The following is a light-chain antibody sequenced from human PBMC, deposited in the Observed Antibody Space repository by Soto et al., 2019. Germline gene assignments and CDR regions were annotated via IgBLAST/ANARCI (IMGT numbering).Light chain of an antibody. CDR3: QQRSNWPLT. CDR2: NAS. Sequence: EIVLTQSPATLSLSPGERATLSCRASQSVSSYLAWYQQKPGPAPRLLIYNASNRATGIPARFSGSGSGTDFTLTISSLGPEDFAVYYCQQRSNWPLTFGGGTKVEI. V-gene: IGKV3-11*01. J-gene: IGKJ4*01. CDR1: QSVSSY.